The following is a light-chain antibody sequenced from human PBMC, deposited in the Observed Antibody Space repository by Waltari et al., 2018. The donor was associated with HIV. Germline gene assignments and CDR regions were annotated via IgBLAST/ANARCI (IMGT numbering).Light chain of an antibody. CDR3: CSYAGSYTWL. CDR1: NSDVGGYHY. J-gene: IGLJ2*01. Sequence: QSAPTQPRSVSGSPGQSVTISCIGTNSDVGGYHYVSWYRQHPGEAPKLIIYDVTKRPSGVPDRFSGAKSVNTASLTVSGLQADDEAEYYCCSYAGSYTWLFGGGTKLTVL. V-gene: IGLV2-11*01. CDR2: DVT.